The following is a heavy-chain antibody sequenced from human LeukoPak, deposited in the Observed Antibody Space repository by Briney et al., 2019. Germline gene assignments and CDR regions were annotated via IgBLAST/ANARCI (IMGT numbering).Heavy chain of an antibody. V-gene: IGHV3-30*01. J-gene: IGHJ4*02. CDR1: GFTFSSYA. CDR2: ISYDGSNK. D-gene: IGHD2-2*01. Sequence: GGSLRLSCAASGFTFSSYAMHWVRQAPGKGLEWVAVISYDGSNKYYADSVKGRFTISRDNSKNTLYLQMNSLRAEDTAVYYCASSELGYCSSTSCQVVDYWGQGTLVTVSS. CDR3: ASSELGYCSSTSCQVVDY.